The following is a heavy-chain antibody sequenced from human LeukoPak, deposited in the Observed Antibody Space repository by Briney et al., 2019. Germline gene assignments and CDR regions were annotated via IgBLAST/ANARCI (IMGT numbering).Heavy chain of an antibody. CDR2: IRSKPHSFAT. CDR1: GFTFSASA. Sequence: GGSLRLSCAASGFTFSASAIPWVRQASGKGLEWVGRIRSKPHSFATAYAESVKGRFTVSRDDSKNTAYLQLDSLKTEDTAVYYCTTGTHGYWGQGTLVTVSS. J-gene: IGHJ4*02. V-gene: IGHV3-73*01. D-gene: IGHD1-26*01. CDR3: TTGTHGY.